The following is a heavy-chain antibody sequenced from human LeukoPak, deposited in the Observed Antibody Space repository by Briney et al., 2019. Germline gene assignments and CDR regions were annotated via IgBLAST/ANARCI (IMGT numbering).Heavy chain of an antibody. CDR3: ARESIGYSYGYFDY. Sequence: GRSLRLSCAASGFPFSTYSMHWARQAPGKGLEWVAVISSDESSENYADSVKGRFTISRDNSKNTLYLQMNSLRAEDTAVYYCARESIGYSYGYFDYWGQGTLVTVSS. CDR1: GFPFSTYS. CDR2: ISSDESSE. J-gene: IGHJ4*02. D-gene: IGHD5-18*01. V-gene: IGHV3-30*04.